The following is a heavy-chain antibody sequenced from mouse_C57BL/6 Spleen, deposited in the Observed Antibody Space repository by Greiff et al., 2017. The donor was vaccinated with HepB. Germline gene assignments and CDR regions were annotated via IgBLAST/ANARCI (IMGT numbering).Heavy chain of an antibody. CDR1: GYAFSSSW. CDR2: IYPGDGDT. CDR3: ASTYDSNDYTMDY. V-gene: IGHV1-82*01. D-gene: IGHD2-5*01. J-gene: IGHJ4*01. Sequence: QVQLQQSGPELVKPGASVKISCKASGYAFSSSWMNWVKQRPGKGLEWIGRIYPGDGDTNYNGKFKGKATLTADKSSSTAYMELSSLTSEDSAVYFGASTYDSNDYTMDYWGQGTSITISS.